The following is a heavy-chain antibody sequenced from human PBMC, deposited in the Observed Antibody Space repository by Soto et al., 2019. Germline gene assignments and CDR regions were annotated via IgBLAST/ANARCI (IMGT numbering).Heavy chain of an antibody. V-gene: IGHV1-2*02. D-gene: IGHD2-2*01. CDR2: INPNSGGT. Sequence: ASVKVSCKASGYTFTGYYMHWVRQAPGQGLEWMGWINPNSGGTNYAQKFQGRVTMTRDTSISTAYMELSRLRSDDTAVYYCARVLGKGQLLRSLDYWGQGTVVTVYS. J-gene: IGHJ4*02. CDR3: ARVLGKGQLLRSLDY. CDR1: GYTFTGYY.